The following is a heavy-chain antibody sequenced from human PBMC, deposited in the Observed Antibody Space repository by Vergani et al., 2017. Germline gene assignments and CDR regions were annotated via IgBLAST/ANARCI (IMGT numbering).Heavy chain of an antibody. D-gene: IGHD5-24*01. CDR1: GYSFTSYW. V-gene: IGHV5-51*01. J-gene: IGHJ4*02. CDR3: ARHNRDGYYPNDY. Sequence: EVQLVQSGAEVKKPGECLKISCKGSGYSFTSYWIGWVSQMPGKGLEWMGIIYPGDADTRYSPSFHGQVTISADKTISTAYRQWSSLKASDTAIYYCARHNRDGYYPNDYWGQGTLVTVSS. CDR2: IYPGDADT.